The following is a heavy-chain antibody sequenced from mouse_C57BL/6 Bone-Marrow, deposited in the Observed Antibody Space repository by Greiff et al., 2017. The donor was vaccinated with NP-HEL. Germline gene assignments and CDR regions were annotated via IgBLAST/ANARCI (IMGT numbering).Heavy chain of an antibody. CDR3: TSYYFFFPYYFDY. D-gene: IGHD1-1*01. CDR2: IYPGNSDT. CDR1: GYTFTSYW. V-gene: IGHV1-5*01. J-gene: IGHJ2*01. Sequence: QSGTVLARPGASVKMSCKTSGYTFTSYWMHWVKQRPGQGLEWIGAIYPGNSDTSYNQKFKGKAKLTAVTSASTAYMELSSLTNEDSAVYYCTSYYFFFPYYFDYWGKGTTLTVSS.